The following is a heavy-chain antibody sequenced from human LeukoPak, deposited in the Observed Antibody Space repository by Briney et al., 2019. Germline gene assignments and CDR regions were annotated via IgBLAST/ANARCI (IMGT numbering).Heavy chain of an antibody. J-gene: IGHJ4*02. D-gene: IGHD1-26*01. CDR1: GGSISSGYH. CDR2: IYYSGTT. Sequence: SETLSLTCTVSGGSISSGYHWGWIRQPPGKGLEWIGSIYYSGTTYYNTSLKSRVIISVDTSKNQFSLKLSSVTAADTAVYYCARQSNWEYYFDYWGQGTLVTVSS. V-gene: IGHV4-39*01. CDR3: ARQSNWEYYFDY.